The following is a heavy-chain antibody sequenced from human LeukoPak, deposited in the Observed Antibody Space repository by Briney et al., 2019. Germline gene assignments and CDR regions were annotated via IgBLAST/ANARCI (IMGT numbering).Heavy chain of an antibody. V-gene: IGHV3-53*01. CDR1: GFDVNDNF. CDR2: IYASGGA. Sequence: GVLRLSCVASGFDVNDNFMIWVRQAPGQGLEWISIIYASGGAYHAESVKGRFSAFRDTSKNTIFLQMNNLRAGDTAMYYCVRRHDYWGQGTLVTVSS. CDR3: VRRHDY. J-gene: IGHJ4*02.